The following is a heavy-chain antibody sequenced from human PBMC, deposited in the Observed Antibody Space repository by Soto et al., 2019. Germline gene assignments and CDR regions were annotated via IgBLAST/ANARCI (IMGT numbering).Heavy chain of an antibody. V-gene: IGHV3-23*01. CDR3: AKATGTNLY. J-gene: IGHJ4*02. D-gene: IGHD1-1*01. CDR1: GFTFCSYA. CDR2: SGSGGRA. Sequence: EVQLLVSGGGLVQPGGSLGLSCEASGFTFCSYALTWVRQAPGKGLEWVSASGSGGRAFYSDSVKGRFTISRDNSRNTLYLQLHSLRVDDTAVYFCAKATGTNLYWGQGTLVTVSS.